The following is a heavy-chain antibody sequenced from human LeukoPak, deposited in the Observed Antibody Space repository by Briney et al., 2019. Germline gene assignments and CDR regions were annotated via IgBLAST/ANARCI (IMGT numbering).Heavy chain of an antibody. CDR2: ISSSSSYT. V-gene: IGHV3-11*06. D-gene: IGHD2-15*01. J-gene: IGHJ4*02. CDR3: ARRDCSGGSCYGFDY. CDR1: GFTFSDAY. Sequence: GGSLRLSCADSGFTFSDAYMSWIRQAPGKGLERVSYISSSSSYTNYADSVKGRFTISRDNAKNPLYLKINSLRAEDTAVYYCARRDCSGGSCYGFDYWGQGTLVTVSS.